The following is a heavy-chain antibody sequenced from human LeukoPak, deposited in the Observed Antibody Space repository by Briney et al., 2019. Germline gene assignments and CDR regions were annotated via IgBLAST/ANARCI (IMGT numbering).Heavy chain of an antibody. D-gene: IGHD5-18*01. J-gene: IGHJ4*02. CDR3: AKSETWIQLWFFGY. CDR2: ISGSGGST. Sequence: GGSLRLSCAASGFTFSSYAMSWVRQAPGKGLEWISAISGSGGSTYYADSVKGRFTISRDNSKNTLYLQMNSLRAEDTAVYYCAKSETWIQLWFFGYWGQGTLVTVSS. V-gene: IGHV3-23*01. CDR1: GFTFSSYA.